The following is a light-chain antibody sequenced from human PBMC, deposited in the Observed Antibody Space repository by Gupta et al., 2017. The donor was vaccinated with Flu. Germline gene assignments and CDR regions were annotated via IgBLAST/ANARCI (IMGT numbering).Light chain of an antibody. CDR3: QQGSSRPNT. CDR2: DAS. Sequence: EIVLTQSPATLSLSPGERATLSCRASQSVSSYLAWYQQKPGQAPRLLIYDASNRATGVPARFTGSGSETDFTLTISSLEPEDFAVYYWQQGSSRPNTFGQGTNLEIK. J-gene: IGKJ2*01. CDR1: QSVSSY. V-gene: IGKV3-11*01.